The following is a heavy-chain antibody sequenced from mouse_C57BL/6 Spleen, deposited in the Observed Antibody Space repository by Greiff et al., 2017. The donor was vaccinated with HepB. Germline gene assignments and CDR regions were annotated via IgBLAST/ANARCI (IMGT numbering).Heavy chain of an antibody. V-gene: IGHV1-61*01. J-gene: IGHJ1*03. CDR1: GYTFTSYW. Sequence: VQLQQSGAELVRPGSSVKLSCKASGYTFTSYWMEWVKQRPGQGLEWIGNIYPSDSETHYNQKFKDKATLTVDKSSSTAYMQLSSLTSEDSAVYYCARLYYGSSYRYFDVWGTGTTVTVSS. CDR3: ARLYYGSSYRYFDV. D-gene: IGHD1-1*01. CDR2: IYPSDSET.